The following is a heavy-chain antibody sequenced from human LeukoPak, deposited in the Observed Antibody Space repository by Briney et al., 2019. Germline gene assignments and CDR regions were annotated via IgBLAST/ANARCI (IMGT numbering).Heavy chain of an antibody. CDR3: ARERRAWGEDF. D-gene: IGHD3-16*01. Sequence: ASVKVSCKASGYTFTGYYMHWVRQAPGQGLEWMGWINPNSGGTNYAQKFQGRVTMTTDTSTSTVYMQLSSLASEDTAVYYCARERRAWGEDFWGQGTLVTVSS. V-gene: IGHV1-2*02. CDR2: INPNSGGT. CDR1: GYTFTGYY. J-gene: IGHJ4*02.